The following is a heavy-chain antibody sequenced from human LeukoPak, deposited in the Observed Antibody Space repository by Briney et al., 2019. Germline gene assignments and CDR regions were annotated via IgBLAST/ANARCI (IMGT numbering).Heavy chain of an antibody. V-gene: IGHV1-69*04. Sequence: ASVKVSCKASGYTFTSYGISWVRQAPGQGLEWMGRISPILGVNYYAQKFQGRVTISADNSMITAYMHLSNVTSEDTAVYYCVAVYDGAAGYFDLWGRGTLITVFS. J-gene: IGHJ2*01. CDR2: ISPILGVN. D-gene: IGHD3-22*01. CDR1: GYTFTSYG. CDR3: VAVYDGAAGYFDL.